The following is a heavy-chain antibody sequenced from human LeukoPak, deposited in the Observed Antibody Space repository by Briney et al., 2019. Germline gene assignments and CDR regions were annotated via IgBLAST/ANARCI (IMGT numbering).Heavy chain of an antibody. J-gene: IGHJ4*02. CDR3: ARGDYYGSGSYWGAN. V-gene: IGHV1-46*01. Sequence: ASVKVSCKASGYTFTSYYIHWVRQAPGQGLEWMGIVNPSGGSTSYAQKFQGRVTMTRDTSTSTLHMELSSLRSEDTAVYYCARGDYYGSGSYWGANWGQGTLVTVSS. CDR1: GYTFTSYY. D-gene: IGHD3-10*01. CDR2: VNPSGGST.